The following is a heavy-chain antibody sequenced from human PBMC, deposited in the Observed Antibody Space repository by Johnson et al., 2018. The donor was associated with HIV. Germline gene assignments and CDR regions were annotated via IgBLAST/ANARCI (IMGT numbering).Heavy chain of an antibody. V-gene: IGHV3-23*04. CDR3: ARSRQLDTHDAFDI. Sequence: VQLVESGGGLVQPGGSLRLSCVASGFTFRSYAMSWVRQAPGKGLDWVSGISGSGSSINYADSVKGRFTISRDNSKNTLYLEMNSLRAEDTAVYYCARSRQLDTHDAFDIWGQGTMVTVSS. CDR2: ISGSGSSI. D-gene: IGHD6-13*01. CDR1: GFTFRSYA. J-gene: IGHJ3*02.